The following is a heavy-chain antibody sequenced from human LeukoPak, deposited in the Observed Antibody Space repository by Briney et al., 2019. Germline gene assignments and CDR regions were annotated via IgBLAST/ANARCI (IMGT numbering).Heavy chain of an antibody. CDR3: ARQSSTSFAPYWFDP. Sequence: GESLKISCKGSGYSFTNYWIDWVRQMPGKGLEWMGIIYPGDSDTRYSPSFQGQVTISADKSISTAYLQWSSLKASDTAMYYCARQSSTSFAPYWFDPWGQGTLVTVSS. CDR2: IYPGDSDT. V-gene: IGHV5-51*01. J-gene: IGHJ5*02. CDR1: GYSFTNYW. D-gene: IGHD2-2*01.